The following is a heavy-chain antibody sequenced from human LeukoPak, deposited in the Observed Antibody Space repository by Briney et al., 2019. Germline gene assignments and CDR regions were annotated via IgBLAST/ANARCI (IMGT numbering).Heavy chain of an antibody. CDR3: AALRYPPD. D-gene: IGHD3-9*01. J-gene: IGHJ4*02. Sequence: PGGSLRLSCAASVFTFSRYSMNWVRQAPGKGLEWVSSISSSRSYIYYADSVKGRFTISRDNAQNSLYVQMNSLRAEDTAVYYCAALRYPPDWGQGSLVTVSS. CDR2: ISSSRSYI. V-gene: IGHV3-21*01. CDR1: VFTFSRYS.